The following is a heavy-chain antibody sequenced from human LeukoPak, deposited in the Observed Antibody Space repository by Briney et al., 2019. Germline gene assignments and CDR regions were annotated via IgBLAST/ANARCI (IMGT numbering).Heavy chain of an antibody. CDR3: AVIFLEWLATDY. CDR2: IRYDGSNK. V-gene: IGHV3-30*02. CDR1: GFTFSSYG. D-gene: IGHD3-3*01. J-gene: IGHJ4*02. Sequence: GGSLRLSCAASGFTFSSYGMHLVRQAPGKGLEWVAFIRYDGSNKYYADSVKGRFTISRNNSKNTLYLQMNSLRAEDTAVYYCAVIFLEWLATDYWGQGTLVTVSS.